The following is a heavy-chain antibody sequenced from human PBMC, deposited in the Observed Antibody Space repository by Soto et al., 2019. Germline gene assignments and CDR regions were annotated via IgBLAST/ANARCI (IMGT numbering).Heavy chain of an antibody. D-gene: IGHD6-19*01. CDR2: INAGNGNT. V-gene: IGHV1-3*01. CDR1: GYTFTSYA. J-gene: IGHJ4*02. Sequence: ASVKVSCKASGYTFTSYAMHWVRQAPGQRLEWMGWINAGNGNTKYSQKFQGRVTITRDTSASTAYMELSSLRSEDTAVYYCARDLSTSRRIAVAGTVLGYWGQGTLVTVSS. CDR3: ARDLSTSRRIAVAGTVLGY.